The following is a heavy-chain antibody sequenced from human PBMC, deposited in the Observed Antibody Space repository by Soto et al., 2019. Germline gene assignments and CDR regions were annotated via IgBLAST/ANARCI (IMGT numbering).Heavy chain of an antibody. D-gene: IGHD3-10*01. CDR3: AGFGDYGMDV. J-gene: IGHJ6*02. Sequence: QLQLQESGSGLVKPSQTLSLTCAVSGGSISSGGYSWSWIRQPPGKGLEWIGYIYHIGSTYYNPSLKSRVTISVDRSKNQFSLKLSSVTAADTAVYYCAGFGDYGMDVWGQGTTVTVSS. CDR1: GGSISSGGYS. CDR2: IYHIGST. V-gene: IGHV4-30-2*01.